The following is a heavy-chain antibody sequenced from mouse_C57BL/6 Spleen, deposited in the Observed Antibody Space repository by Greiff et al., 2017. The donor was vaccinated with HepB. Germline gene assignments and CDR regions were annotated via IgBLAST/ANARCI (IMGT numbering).Heavy chain of an antibody. J-gene: IGHJ4*01. V-gene: IGHV5-17*01. CDR3: AKDDGYYVGYAMDY. Sequence: EVQGVESGGGLVKPGGSLKLSCAASGFTFSDYGMHWVRQAPEKGLEWVAYISSGSSTIYYADTVKGRFTISRDNAKNTLFLQMTSLRSEDTAMYYCAKDDGYYVGYAMDYWGQGTSVTVSS. CDR1: GFTFSDYG. D-gene: IGHD2-3*01. CDR2: ISSGSSTI.